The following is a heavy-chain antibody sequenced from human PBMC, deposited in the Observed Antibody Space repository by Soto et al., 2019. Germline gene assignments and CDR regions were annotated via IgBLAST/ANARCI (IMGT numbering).Heavy chain of an antibody. Sequence: SVKVSCKASGGTFSSYAISWVRQAPGQGREWMGGIIPIFGTANYAQKFQGRVTITADESTSTAYMELSSLRSEDTAVYYCARGLDMVRGAHLYYYGMDVWGQGXTVTVSS. CDR3: ARGLDMVRGAHLYYYGMDV. V-gene: IGHV1-69*13. D-gene: IGHD3-10*01. CDR1: GGTFSSYA. CDR2: IIPIFGTA. J-gene: IGHJ6*02.